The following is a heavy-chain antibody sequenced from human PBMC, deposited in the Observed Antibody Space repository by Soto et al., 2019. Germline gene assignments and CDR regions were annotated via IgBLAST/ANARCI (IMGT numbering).Heavy chain of an antibody. CDR3: ARAPLGILVAPDF. CDR1: GYTFTSYY. Sequence: ASVKVSCKASGYTFTSYYMHWVRQAPGQGLEWKGIINPSGGSTSYAQKFQGRVTMTGDTSTSTVYMELSSLRSEDTAVYYCARAPLGILVAPDFWGQGTLVTVSS. V-gene: IGHV1-46*01. D-gene: IGHD3-22*01. J-gene: IGHJ4*02. CDR2: INPSGGST.